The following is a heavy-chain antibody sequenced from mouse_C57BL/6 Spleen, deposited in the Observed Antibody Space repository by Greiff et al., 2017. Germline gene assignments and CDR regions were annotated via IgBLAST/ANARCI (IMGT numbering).Heavy chain of an antibody. Sequence: DVQLVESGGGLVQPKGSLKLSCAASGFSFNTYAMNWVRQAPGKGLEWVARIRSKSNNYATYYADSVKDRFTISRDDSESMLYLQMNNLKTEDTAMYYCVRHGGDWEDWFAYWGQGTLVTVSA. CDR2: IRSKSNNYAT. V-gene: IGHV10-1*01. D-gene: IGHD4-1*01. CDR3: VRHGGDWEDWFAY. CDR1: GFSFNTYA. J-gene: IGHJ3*01.